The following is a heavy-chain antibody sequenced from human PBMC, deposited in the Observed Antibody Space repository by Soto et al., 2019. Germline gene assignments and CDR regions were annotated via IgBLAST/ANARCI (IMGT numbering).Heavy chain of an antibody. V-gene: IGHV4-59*12. Sequence: PSETLSLTCTVSGGSISSYYWSWIRQPPGKGLEWIGYIYYSGSTNYNPSLKSRVTISVDTSKNQFSLKLSSVTAADTAVYYCARDQPPPDYDILPGVTSYYGMDVWGQGTTVTVSS. CDR1: GGSISSYY. J-gene: IGHJ6*02. CDR3: ARDQPPPDYDILPGVTSYYGMDV. CDR2: IYYSGST. D-gene: IGHD3-9*01.